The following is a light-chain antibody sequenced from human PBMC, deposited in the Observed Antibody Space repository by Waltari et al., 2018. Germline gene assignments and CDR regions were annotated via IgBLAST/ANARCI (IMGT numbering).Light chain of an antibody. Sequence: DIVMAQSPLSPPVTPGEPASISCRSSQSLLHSNGYNYLDWYLQKPGQSPQLLIYMGSNRAAGVPDRFSGSGSGTDFTLKITRVEAEDVGVYYCMQALQTPWTFGQGTKVEI. CDR1: QSLLHSNGYNY. J-gene: IGKJ1*01. CDR3: MQALQTPWT. V-gene: IGKV2-28*01. CDR2: MGS.